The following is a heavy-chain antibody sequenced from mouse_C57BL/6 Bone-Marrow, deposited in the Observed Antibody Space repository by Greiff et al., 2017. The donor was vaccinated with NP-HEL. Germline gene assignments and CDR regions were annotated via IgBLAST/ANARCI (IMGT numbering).Heavy chain of an antibody. D-gene: IGHD1-1*01. J-gene: IGHJ4*01. CDR3: ARRYYGSSLLAMDY. V-gene: IGHV1-31*01. Sequence: DVKLQESGPELVKPGASVKISCKASGYSFTGYYMHWVKQSHGNILDWIGYIYPYNGVSSYNQKFKGKATLTVDKSSSTAYMELRSLTSEDSAVYYCARRYYGSSLLAMDYWGQGTSVTVSS. CDR1: GYSFTGYY. CDR2: IYPYNGVS.